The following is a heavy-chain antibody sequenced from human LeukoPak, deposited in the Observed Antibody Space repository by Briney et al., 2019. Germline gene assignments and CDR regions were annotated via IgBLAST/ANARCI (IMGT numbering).Heavy chain of an antibody. CDR1: GYTFTSYY. CDR2: INPSGGST. Sequence: ASVKVSCKASGYTFTSYYMHWVRQPPGQGREGMGLINPSGGSTSYAQKFQGRVTMTRDMSTSTVYMELSSLRSEDTAVYYCAREGPGSAFDIWGQGTMVTVSS. J-gene: IGHJ3*02. CDR3: AREGPGSAFDI. V-gene: IGHV1-46*01.